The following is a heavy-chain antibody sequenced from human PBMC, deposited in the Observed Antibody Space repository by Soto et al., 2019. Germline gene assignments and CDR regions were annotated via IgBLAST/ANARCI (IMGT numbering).Heavy chain of an antibody. CDR2: IYYSGST. V-gene: IGHV4-30-4*01. J-gene: IGHJ4*02. CDR3: AREDGSFDY. CDR1: GGSISNGDYY. Sequence: QVQLQESGPGLVKPSQTLSLTCTVSGGSISNGDYYWSWIRQPPGKGLEWIGDIYYSGSTYYNPSLMCLVTISIDTSKNQFSLKLSSVTAADTAVYYCAREDGSFDYWGQGTLVTVSS.